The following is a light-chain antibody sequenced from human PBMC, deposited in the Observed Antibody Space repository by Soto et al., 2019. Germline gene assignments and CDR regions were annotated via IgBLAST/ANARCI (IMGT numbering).Light chain of an antibody. J-gene: IGLJ1*01. CDR1: SSNIGTGYD. V-gene: IGLV1-40*01. CDR2: GDI. Sequence: QSVLTQPPSVSGAPGQRVTISCTGSSSNIGTGYDVHWYQQLPGKVPKLLIPGDINRPSRVPDRFSGSKSGTSASLAITGLKAEDEVDYYCQSYDTSLGGSYVFGTGTKVTVL. CDR3: QSYDTSLGGSYV.